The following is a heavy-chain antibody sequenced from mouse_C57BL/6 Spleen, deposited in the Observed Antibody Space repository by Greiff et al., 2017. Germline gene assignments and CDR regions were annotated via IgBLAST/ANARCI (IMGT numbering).Heavy chain of an antibody. J-gene: IGHJ3*01. CDR3: ARSDYDGSSYDSWFAY. D-gene: IGHD1-1*01. CDR2: IDPNSGGT. Sequence: QVQLQQPGAELVKPGASVKLSCKASGYTFTSYWMHWVKQRPGRGLEWIGRIDPNSGGTKYNEKFKSKATLTVYKPSSTAYMQLSSLTSKDSAVYYCARSDYDGSSYDSWFAYWGQGTLVTVSA. V-gene: IGHV1-72*01. CDR1: GYTFTSYW.